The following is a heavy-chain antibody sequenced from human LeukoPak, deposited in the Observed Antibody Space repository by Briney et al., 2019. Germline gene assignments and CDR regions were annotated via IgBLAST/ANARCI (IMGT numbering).Heavy chain of an antibody. CDR1: GGSFSGYY. J-gene: IGHJ4*02. D-gene: IGHD6-6*01. CDR3: ARRCPFPSIAARPALQYYFDY. Sequence: KASETLSLTCAVYGGSFSGYYWSWIRQPPGKGLEWIGEINHSGSTNYNPSLKSRVTISVDTSKNQFSLKLSSVTAADTAVYYCARRCPFPSIAARPALQYYFDYWGQGTLVTVSS. CDR2: INHSGST. V-gene: IGHV4-34*01.